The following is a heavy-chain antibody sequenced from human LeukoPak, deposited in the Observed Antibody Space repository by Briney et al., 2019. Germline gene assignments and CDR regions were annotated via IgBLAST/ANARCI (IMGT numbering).Heavy chain of an antibody. CDR1: GGTFSTYA. V-gene: IGHV1-69*10. Sequence: ASVKVSCKASGGTFSTYAISWVRQAPGQGLEWMGGITPILGTANYAQKFQGRVTINADQPTSTAYMELSSLRSDDTAVYYCARDYRRRGQLLHAPIDYWGQGTLVTVSS. CDR3: ARDYRRRGQLLHAPIDY. D-gene: IGHD2-2*01. CDR2: ITPILGTA. J-gene: IGHJ4*02.